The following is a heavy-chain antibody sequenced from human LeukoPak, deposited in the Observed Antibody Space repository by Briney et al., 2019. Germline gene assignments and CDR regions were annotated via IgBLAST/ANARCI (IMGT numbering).Heavy chain of an antibody. V-gene: IGHV3-30*18. CDR2: ISYDGSNK. Sequence: PGGSLRLSCAASGFTFSSYGMHWVCQAPGKGLEWVAVISYDGSNKYYADSVKGRFTISRDNSKNTLYLQMNSLRAEDTAVYYCAKDPYYYDSSGYWDYWGQGTLVTVSS. D-gene: IGHD3-22*01. CDR1: GFTFSSYG. J-gene: IGHJ4*02. CDR3: AKDPYYYDSSGYWDY.